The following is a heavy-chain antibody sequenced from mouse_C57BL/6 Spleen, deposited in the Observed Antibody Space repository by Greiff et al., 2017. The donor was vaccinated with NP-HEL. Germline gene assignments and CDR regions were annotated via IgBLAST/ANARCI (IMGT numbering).Heavy chain of an antibody. CDR2: IDPEDGET. CDR3: ARCALITTVECFDY. D-gene: IGHD1-1*01. Sequence: EVQGVESGAELVKPGASVKLSCTASGFNIKDYYMHWVKQRTEQGLEWIGRIDPEDGETKYAPKFQGKATITADTSSNTAYLQLSSLTSEDTAVYYCARCALITTVECFDYWGQGTTLTVSS. J-gene: IGHJ2*01. V-gene: IGHV14-2*01. CDR1: GFNIKDYY.